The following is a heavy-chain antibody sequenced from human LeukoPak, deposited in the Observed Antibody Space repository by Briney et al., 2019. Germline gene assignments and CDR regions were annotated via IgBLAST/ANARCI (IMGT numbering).Heavy chain of an antibody. CDR2: INHSGST. CDR1: GYSISSGYY. Sequence: SETLSLTCTVFGYSISSGYYWGWIRQPPGKGLEWIGSINHSGSTNYNPSLKSRVTISVDTSKNQFSLKLSSVTAADTAVYYCARGANTNIIGWLSGPATEIFDYWGQGTLVTVSS. J-gene: IGHJ4*02. D-gene: IGHD2-15*01. V-gene: IGHV4-38-2*02. CDR3: ARGANTNIIGWLSGPATEIFDY.